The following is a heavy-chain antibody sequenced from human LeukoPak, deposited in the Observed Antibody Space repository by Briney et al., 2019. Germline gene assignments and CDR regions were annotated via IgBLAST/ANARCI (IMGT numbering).Heavy chain of an antibody. V-gene: IGHV4-38-2*02. CDR1: GQSMSRGYF. J-gene: IGHJ4*02. CDR3: ARVRYNWNRDFDY. CDR2: VFHSGST. D-gene: IGHD1-20*01. Sequence: SETLSLTCTVSGQSMSRGYFWGWIRQPPGKGLEWIGSVFHSGSTHYNPSLKSRVSLSVDTSKNHFSLKLNSVTAADTAVYYCARVRYNWNRDFDYWGQGTLVTVSS.